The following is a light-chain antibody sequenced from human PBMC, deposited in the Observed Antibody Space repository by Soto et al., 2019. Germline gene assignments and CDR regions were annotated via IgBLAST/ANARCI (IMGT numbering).Light chain of an antibody. CDR1: QSIRKS. Sequence: DIQMTQSPSTLSASVGDRVTITCRASQSIRKSLAWYQQRPGKAPTXLIYKASSLETGVPSRFSGSGSGTALTIPTSSLQPDDFETYYCQQYNSDWNTFGQGTRLEIK. J-gene: IGKJ5*01. V-gene: IGKV1-5*03. CDR2: KAS. CDR3: QQYNSDWNT.